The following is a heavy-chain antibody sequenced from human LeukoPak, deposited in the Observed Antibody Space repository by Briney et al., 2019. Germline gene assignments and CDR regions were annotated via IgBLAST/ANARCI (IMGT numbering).Heavy chain of an antibody. J-gene: IGHJ4*02. D-gene: IGHD1-26*01. CDR3: ARGEGLSRATDFAY. V-gene: IGHV3-48*03. Sequence: GGSLRLSCAASGFTFSGYEMNWVRQAPGKGLEWVSYISSSGSTIYYAHSVMGRLTTSRDNAKNSLYLQMKGLRAEDTAVYYCARGEGLSRATDFAYWGQGTLVTVSS. CDR1: GFTFSGYE. CDR2: ISSSGSTI.